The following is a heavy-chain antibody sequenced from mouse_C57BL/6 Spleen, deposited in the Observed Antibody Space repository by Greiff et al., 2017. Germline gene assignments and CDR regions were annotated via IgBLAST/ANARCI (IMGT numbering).Heavy chain of an antibody. V-gene: IGHV1-26*01. J-gene: IGHJ1*03. Sequence: EVQLQQSGPELVKPGASVKISCTASGYTFTDYYMNWVKQSHGKSLEWIGEINPNNGGTSYNQKFKGKATLTVDKSSSTAYMELRSLKSEDSAVYYCARSITTVERRAGYFEVWGTGATVTVSS. CDR2: INPNNGGT. D-gene: IGHD1-1*01. CDR3: ARSITTVERRAGYFEV. CDR1: GYTFTDYY.